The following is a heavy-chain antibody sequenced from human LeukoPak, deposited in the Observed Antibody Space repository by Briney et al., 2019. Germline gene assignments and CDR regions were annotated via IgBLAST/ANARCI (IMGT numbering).Heavy chain of an antibody. CDR3: AREGENL. CDR1: GFTFSSYA. CDR2: ISYDGSNK. D-gene: IGHD3-16*01. V-gene: IGHV3-30*14. J-gene: IGHJ4*02. Sequence: GGSLRLSCAASGFTFSSYAMHWVRQAPGKGLEWVAVISYDGSNKYYADSVKGRFTISRDNSKNTLYLQMNSLRVEDTAVYYCAREGENLWGQGTLVTVSS.